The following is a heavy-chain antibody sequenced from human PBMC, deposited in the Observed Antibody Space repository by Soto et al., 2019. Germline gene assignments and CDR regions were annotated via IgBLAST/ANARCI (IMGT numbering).Heavy chain of an antibody. CDR1: GYTFTSYS. J-gene: IGHJ5*02. V-gene: IGHV1-3*01. CDR3: ARDPCSGGTCYNNWFDP. D-gene: IGHD2-15*01. CDR2: INAGNGHT. Sequence: QVQLVQSGAEVKKPGASVKVSCKASGYTFTSYSMHLVRQAPGQRLEWMGWINAGNGHTKYSQKFQDRVTITRDTSASTAYMELSSLRSEDTAVYFCARDPCSGGTCYNNWFDPWGQGTLVTVSS.